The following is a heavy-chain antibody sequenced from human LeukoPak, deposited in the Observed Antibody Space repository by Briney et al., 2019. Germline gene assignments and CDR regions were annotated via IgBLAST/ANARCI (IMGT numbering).Heavy chain of an antibody. CDR3: ARVRHDGSGYYYVSE. CDR1: GFAFNTYW. V-gene: IGHV3-74*01. CDR2: VNGDGSST. D-gene: IGHD3-22*01. Sequence: AGGSLRLSCAASGFAFNTYWMHWVRHAPGKGLEWVSLVNGDGSSTGYADSVKGRFTISRDNAKNMLYLQMNSLRGEDTAVYYCARVRHDGSGYYYVSEWGQGTLVTVSS. J-gene: IGHJ4*02.